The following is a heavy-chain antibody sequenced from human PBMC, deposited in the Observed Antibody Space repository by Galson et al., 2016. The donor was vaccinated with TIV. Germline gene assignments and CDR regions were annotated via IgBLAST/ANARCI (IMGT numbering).Heavy chain of an antibody. J-gene: IGHJ3*02. Sequence: SVKVSCKASGFTFTSSAVQWVRQARGQRLEWMGLIVVGSGNTNYAQKFQDRVTITRDLSTGTAYMELSSLRSEDTAVYYCAADRYFGDNFPDAFDIRGLGTIVTVSS. CDR2: IVVGSGNT. V-gene: IGHV1-58*01. CDR3: AADRYFGDNFPDAFDI. CDR1: GFTFTSSA. D-gene: IGHD2-21*01.